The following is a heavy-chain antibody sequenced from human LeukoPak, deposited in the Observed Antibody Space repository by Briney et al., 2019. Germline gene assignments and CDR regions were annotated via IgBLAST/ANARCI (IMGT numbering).Heavy chain of an antibody. V-gene: IGHV3-30*02. Sequence: PGGSLRLSCAASGFTFSSYGMHWVRQAPGKGLEWVAFIRYDGSNKYYADSVKGRFTISRDNSKNTLYLQMNSLRAEDTAVYYCAKTRGGIAAAGMGLYNWFDPWGQGTLVTVSS. D-gene: IGHD6-13*01. CDR1: GFTFSSYG. J-gene: IGHJ5*02. CDR3: AKTRGGIAAAGMGLYNWFDP. CDR2: IRYDGSNK.